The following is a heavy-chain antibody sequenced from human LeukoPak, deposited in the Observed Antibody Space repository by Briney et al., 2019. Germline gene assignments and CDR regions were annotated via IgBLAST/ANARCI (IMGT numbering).Heavy chain of an antibody. V-gene: IGHV6-1*01. CDR2: TYFKSKWYN. D-gene: IGHD2-21*01. Sequence: SQTLSLTCAISGDSVSSNTVAWNWIRQSPSRGLEWLGRTYFKSKWYNNYAISVKSRITISPDTSKNQFSLQLNSVTPEDTAVHYCARGDIPLDYWGQGTLVSVSS. J-gene: IGHJ4*02. CDR3: ARGDIPLDY. CDR1: GDSVSSNTVA.